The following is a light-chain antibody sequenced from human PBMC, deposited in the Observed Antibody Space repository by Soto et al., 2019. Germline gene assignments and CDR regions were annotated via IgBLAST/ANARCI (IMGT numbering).Light chain of an antibody. J-gene: IGKJ1*01. CDR2: AAS. Sequence: DIQMTQSPSSLSASVGDRVTITCRASQGISTFLNWYQHKPGKAPKLLIYAASSLQSGVPSRFSGIGSATDFTLTISSLQPEDFATYSCQQSYSTAWTFGQGTTVEIQ. CDR1: QGISTF. CDR3: QQSYSTAWT. V-gene: IGKV1-39*01.